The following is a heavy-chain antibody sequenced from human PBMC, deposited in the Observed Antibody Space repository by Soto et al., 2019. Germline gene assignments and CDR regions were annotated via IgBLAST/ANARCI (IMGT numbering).Heavy chain of an antibody. CDR1: GGSISSSSYY. V-gene: IGHV4-39*01. D-gene: IGHD5-12*01. J-gene: IGHJ4*02. CDR2: IYYSGST. CDR3: ARRTTRIGYSYGKWDY. Sequence: KTSETLSLTCTVSGGSISSSSYYWGWIRQPPGKGLEWIGSIYYSGSTYYNPSLKSRVTISVDTSKNQFSLKLSSVTAADTAVYYCARRTTRIGYSYGKWDYWGQGTLVTVSS.